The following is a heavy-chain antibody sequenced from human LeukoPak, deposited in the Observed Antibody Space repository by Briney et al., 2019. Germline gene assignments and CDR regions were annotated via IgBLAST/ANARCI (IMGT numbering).Heavy chain of an antibody. CDR1: GFILSNYG. V-gene: IGHV3-33*06. D-gene: IGHD5-18*01. CDR3: TKGTIWLPFDY. Sequence: GGSLRLSCAAPGFILSNYGMHWVRQAPGKRLEWVAVIWNDGSETFHADSVKGRFRIARDNSKNTLYLQMNSLRAEDTAVYYCTKGTIWLPFDYWGQGTLVTVS. J-gene: IGHJ4*02. CDR2: IWNDGSET.